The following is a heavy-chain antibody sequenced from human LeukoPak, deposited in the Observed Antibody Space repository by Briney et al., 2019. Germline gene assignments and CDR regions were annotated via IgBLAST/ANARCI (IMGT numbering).Heavy chain of an antibody. D-gene: IGHD3-16*01. V-gene: IGHV3-23*01. Sequence: GGSLRLSCAASGFTFSSYAMSWVRQAPGKGLEWVSAISGSGGSTYYADSVKGRFTISRDNSKNTLCLQMNSLRAEDTAVYYCARGATFGGTQGAYYYYGMDVWGQGTTVTVSS. J-gene: IGHJ6*02. CDR3: ARGATFGGTQGAYYYYGMDV. CDR2: ISGSGGST. CDR1: GFTFSSYA.